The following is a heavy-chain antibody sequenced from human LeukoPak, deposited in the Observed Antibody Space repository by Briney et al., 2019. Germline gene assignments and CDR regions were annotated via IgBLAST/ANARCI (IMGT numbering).Heavy chain of an antibody. Sequence: GSLRLSCAASGFTFSSYAMSWVRQAPGKGLEWVSAISGSGGSTYYADSVKGRFTISRDNSKNTLYLQMNSLRAEDTAVYYCAKAPRIAAAGIGYFQHWGQGTLVTVSS. D-gene: IGHD6-13*01. CDR2: ISGSGGST. J-gene: IGHJ1*01. CDR1: GFTFSSYA. V-gene: IGHV3-23*01. CDR3: AKAPRIAAAGIGYFQH.